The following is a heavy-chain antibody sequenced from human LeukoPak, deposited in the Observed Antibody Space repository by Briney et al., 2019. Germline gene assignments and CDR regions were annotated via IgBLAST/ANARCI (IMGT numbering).Heavy chain of an antibody. J-gene: IGHJ4*01. D-gene: IGHD3-10*01. CDR3: AKSTSLIPMYYYGSGSFDY. Sequence: PGGSLRLSCAASGFTFSSYAMSWVRQAPGKGLGWVSAISGSGGSTYYADSVKGRFTISRDNSKNTLYLQMNSLRAEDTAVYYCAKSTSLIPMYYYGSGSFDYWGHGTLVTVSS. CDR2: ISGSGGST. CDR1: GFTFSSYA. V-gene: IGHV3-23*01.